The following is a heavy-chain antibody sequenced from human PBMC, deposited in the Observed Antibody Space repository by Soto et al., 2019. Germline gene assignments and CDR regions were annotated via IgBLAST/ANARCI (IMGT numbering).Heavy chain of an antibody. CDR2: ISYDGSNK. V-gene: IGHV3-30*03. D-gene: IGHD5-18*01. CDR3: AGRGQLWHDAFDI. CDR1: GFTFSSYG. Sequence: QVQLVESGGGVVQPGRSLRLSCAASGFTFSSYGMHWVRQAPGKGLEWVAVISYDGSNKYYADSVKGRFTISRDNSKNTLYLQMNSLRAEDTAVYYCAGRGQLWHDAFDIWGQGTMVTVSS. J-gene: IGHJ3*02.